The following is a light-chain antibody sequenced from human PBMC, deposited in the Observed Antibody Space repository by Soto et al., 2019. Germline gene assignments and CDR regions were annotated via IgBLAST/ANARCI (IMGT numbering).Light chain of an antibody. CDR3: SSYRSSSTYV. CDR1: SSDVGAYNS. Sequence: QSALTQPASVSGSPGPSITISCTGTSSDVGAYNSVSWYQQYPGKAPKLMMYEVSTRPSGVSDRFSGSKSGHTASLTISGLQTGDEADYYCSSYRSSSTYVFGTGTKLTVL. V-gene: IGLV2-14*01. J-gene: IGLJ1*01. CDR2: EVS.